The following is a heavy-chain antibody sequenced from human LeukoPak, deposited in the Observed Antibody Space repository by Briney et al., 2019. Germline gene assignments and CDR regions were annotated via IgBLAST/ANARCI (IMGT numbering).Heavy chain of an antibody. D-gene: IGHD6-13*01. Sequence: PSKTLSLTCTVSGASLSRYYWSWVRQPPGKGLEWIGYIYYSESTNYNPSLKNRVTISVDTSKNQVSLQLTSVTAADTAVYYCARGSPIAAAGQNWFDPWGQGTLVTVSS. J-gene: IGHJ5*02. V-gene: IGHV4-59*08. CDR3: ARGSPIAAAGQNWFDP. CDR1: GASLSRYY. CDR2: IYYSEST.